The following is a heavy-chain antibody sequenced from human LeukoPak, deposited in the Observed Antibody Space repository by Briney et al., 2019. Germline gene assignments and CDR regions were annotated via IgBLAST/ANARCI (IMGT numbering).Heavy chain of an antibody. CDR1: GFTFSSYG. J-gene: IGHJ4*02. CDR2: ISASGSST. Sequence: GGSLRLSCAASGFTFSSYGMHWVRQAPGKGLEWVSSISASGSSTYYAASVTGRFTISRDNGKKSLYLQMNSLRAEDTAVYYCARQVGDYWGQGTLVTVSS. V-gene: IGHV3-21*01. CDR3: ARQVGDY.